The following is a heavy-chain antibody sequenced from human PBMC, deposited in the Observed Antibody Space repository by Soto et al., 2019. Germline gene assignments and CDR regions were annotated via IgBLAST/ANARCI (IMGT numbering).Heavy chain of an antibody. J-gene: IGHJ3*02. CDR2: INAGNSNT. CDR3: ARYLVTVGITIFGVVSAHAFDI. V-gene: IGHV1-3*01. CDR1: GYTFTRYA. Sequence: ASVKVSCKASGYTFTRYAMHWVRQAPGQRLEWMGGINAGNSNTKYSQKFQGRVTINRDTSESTAYMELSSLRSEDTAVYYWARYLVTVGITIFGVVSAHAFDIWGRGTMVTVSS. D-gene: IGHD3-3*01.